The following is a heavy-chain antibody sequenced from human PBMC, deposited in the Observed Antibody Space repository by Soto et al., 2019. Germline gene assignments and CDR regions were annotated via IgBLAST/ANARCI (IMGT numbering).Heavy chain of an antibody. D-gene: IGHD6-19*01. V-gene: IGHV4-59*01. CDR2: IYYSGST. CDR1: GGSISSYY. J-gene: IGHJ4*02. CDR3: ARGPSGWYYGY. Sequence: PSEALSLTCTVSGGSISSYYWSWIRQPPGKGLEWIGYIYYSGSTNYNPSLKSRVTISVDTSKNQFSLKLSSVTAADTAVYYCARGPSGWYYGYWGQGTLVTVSS.